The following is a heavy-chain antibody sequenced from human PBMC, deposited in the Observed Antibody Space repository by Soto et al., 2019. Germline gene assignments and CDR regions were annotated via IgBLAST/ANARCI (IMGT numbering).Heavy chain of an antibody. CDR3: ARVGSSGWAPDY. D-gene: IGHD6-19*01. CDR1: GGSISGHY. J-gene: IGHJ4*02. V-gene: IGHV4-59*11. CDR2: IFYSGST. Sequence: SETLSLTCTVSGGSISGHYWIWIRQPPGKGLEWIGYIFYSGSTNYNPSLKSRVTISVDTTKNQFSLKLSSVTAADTAVYYCARVGSSGWAPDYWGQGTLVTVSS.